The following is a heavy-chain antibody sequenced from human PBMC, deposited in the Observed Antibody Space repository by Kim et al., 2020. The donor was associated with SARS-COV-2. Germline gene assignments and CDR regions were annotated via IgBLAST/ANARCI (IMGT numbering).Heavy chain of an antibody. J-gene: IGHJ4*02. CDR3: TRLSVAGYAAARDY. V-gene: IGHV3-20*03. Sequence: YADSVKGRFTISRDNAKNSLYLQMNSLRAEDTALYYCTRLSVAGYAAARDYWGQGTLVTVSS. D-gene: IGHD2-2*01.